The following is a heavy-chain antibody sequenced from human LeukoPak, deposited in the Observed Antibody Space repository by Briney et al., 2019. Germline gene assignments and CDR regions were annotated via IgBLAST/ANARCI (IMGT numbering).Heavy chain of an antibody. CDR3: AGCGGDCAVDY. J-gene: IGHJ4*02. D-gene: IGHD2-21*02. V-gene: IGHV3-21*01. CDR2: ISSSSSYI. Sequence: GGSLRLSCAASGFTFSSYAMSWVRQAPGKGLEWVSSISSSSSYIYYADSAKGRFTISRDNAKNSLYLQMNSLRAEDTAVYYCAGCGGDCAVDYWGQGTLVTVSS. CDR1: GFTFSSYA.